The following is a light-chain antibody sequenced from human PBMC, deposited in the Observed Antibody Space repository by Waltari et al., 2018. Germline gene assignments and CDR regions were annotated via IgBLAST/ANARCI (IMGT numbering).Light chain of an antibody. Sequence: EIVLTQSPATLFVSPGERVTLPCRASQSVSSKLAWYQQKGGQAPRLLIYGSSTRATGIPARFSCSGSGTEFTLTISSLQSEDFAVYYCQQYDNWPPATFGQGTKVEI. CDR2: GSS. J-gene: IGKJ1*01. CDR1: QSVSSK. CDR3: QQYDNWPPAT. V-gene: IGKV3-15*01.